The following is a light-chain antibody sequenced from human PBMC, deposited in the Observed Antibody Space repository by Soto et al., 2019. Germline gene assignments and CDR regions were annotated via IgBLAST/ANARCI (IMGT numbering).Light chain of an antibody. CDR3: QHRSNWPWT. CDR1: QSIGNY. V-gene: IGKV3-11*01. Sequence: EIVLTQYTATLSLSPGEGATLSCRAGQSIGNYLAWHQQKPGQAPRLLIYDASTRATVIPARFSGSGSGTDFTLTISSLEPEDFAVYYCQHRSNWPWTFGQGTKVDI. CDR2: DAS. J-gene: IGKJ1*01.